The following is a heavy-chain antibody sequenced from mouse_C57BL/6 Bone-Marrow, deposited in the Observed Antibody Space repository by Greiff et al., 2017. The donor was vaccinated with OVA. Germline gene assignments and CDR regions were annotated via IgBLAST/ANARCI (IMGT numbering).Heavy chain of an antibody. CDR2: ISSGSSTI. V-gene: IGHV5-17*01. D-gene: IGHD1-1*01. CDR3: ARGYYYVSSYDY. J-gene: IGHJ2*01. CDR1: GFTFSDYG. Sequence: EVKVVESGGGLVKPGGSLKLSCAASGFTFSDYGMHWVRQAPEKGLEWVAYISSGSSTIYYADTVKGRFTISRDNAKNTLYLQMTSLRSEDTAMYYCARGYYYVSSYDYWGKGTTLTVSS.